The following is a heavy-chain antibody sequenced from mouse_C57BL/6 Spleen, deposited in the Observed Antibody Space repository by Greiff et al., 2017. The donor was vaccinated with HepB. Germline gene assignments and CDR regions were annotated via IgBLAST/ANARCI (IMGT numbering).Heavy chain of an antibody. CDR3: ARSLYDGYLPY. J-gene: IGHJ3*01. CDR2: INPNNGGT. Sequence: EVQLQQSGPELVKPGASVKISCKASGYTFTDYYMNWVKQSHGKSLEWIGDINPNNGGTSYNQKFKGKATLTVDKSSSTAYMELRSLTSEDSAVYYCARSLYDGYLPYWGQGTLVTVSA. CDR1: GYTFTDYY. V-gene: IGHV1-26*01. D-gene: IGHD2-3*01.